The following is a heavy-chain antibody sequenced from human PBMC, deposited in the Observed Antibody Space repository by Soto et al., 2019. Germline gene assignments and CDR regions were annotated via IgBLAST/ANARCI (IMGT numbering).Heavy chain of an antibody. V-gene: IGHV3-49*03. CDR1: GFTCGDYA. CDR2: IRSKAYGGTT. CDR3: TTLWFGEITIWYFDL. J-gene: IGHJ2*01. D-gene: IGHD3-10*01. Sequence: WSLELSFTASGFTCGDYAMSWCRQAPGKGLEWVGFIRSKAYGGTTEYAASVKGRFTISRDDSKSIAYLQMNSLKTEDTAVYYCTTLWFGEITIWYFDLWGRGTLVTVSS.